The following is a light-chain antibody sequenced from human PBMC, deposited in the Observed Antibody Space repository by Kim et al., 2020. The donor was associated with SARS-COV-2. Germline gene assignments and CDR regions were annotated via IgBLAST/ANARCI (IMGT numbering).Light chain of an antibody. Sequence: ALGQTVRIKCQGDSHRSYYASWYQQKPGQAPVLVIYGKNNRPSGIPDRFSGSSSGNTASLTITGAQAEDEADYYCNSRDSSGNHWVFGGGTQLTVL. CDR1: SHRSYY. V-gene: IGLV3-19*01. CDR2: GKN. J-gene: IGLJ3*02. CDR3: NSRDSSGNHWV.